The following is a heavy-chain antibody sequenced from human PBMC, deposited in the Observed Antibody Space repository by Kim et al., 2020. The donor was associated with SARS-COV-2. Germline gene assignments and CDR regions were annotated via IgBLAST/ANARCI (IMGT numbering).Heavy chain of an antibody. Sequence: TNYNPSLKSRVTISVDTSKNQFSLKLSSVTAADTAVYYCARSRRLRAFDYWGQGTLVTVSS. J-gene: IGHJ4*02. CDR3: ARSRRLRAFDY. CDR2: T. D-gene: IGHD4-17*01. V-gene: IGHV4-34*01.